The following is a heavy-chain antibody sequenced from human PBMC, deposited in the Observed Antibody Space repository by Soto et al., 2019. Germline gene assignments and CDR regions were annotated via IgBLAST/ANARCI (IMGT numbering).Heavy chain of an antibody. CDR2: IIPIFGTA. D-gene: IGHD5-12*01. J-gene: IGHJ4*02. CDR1: GGTFSSYA. Sequence: ASVKVSCKASGGTFSSYAISWVRQAPGQGLEWMGGIIPIFGTANYAQKFQGRVTITADKSTSTAYMELSSLRSEDTAVYYCARGLRRGYDFDYWGQGTLLTVYS. CDR3: ARGLRRGYDFDY. V-gene: IGHV1-69*06.